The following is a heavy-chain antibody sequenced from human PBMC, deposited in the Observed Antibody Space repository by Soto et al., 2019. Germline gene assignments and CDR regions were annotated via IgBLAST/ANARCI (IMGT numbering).Heavy chain of an antibody. D-gene: IGHD6-19*01. V-gene: IGHV1-18*01. Sequence: ASVKVSCKASGYTFTSYGISWVRQAPGQGLEWMGWISAYNGNTNYAQKLQGRVTMTTDTSTSTAYMELRSLRSDDTAVYYCARDSRIAVAGTGDDAFDIWGQGTMVTVSS. CDR2: ISAYNGNT. CDR1: GYTFTSYG. CDR3: ARDSRIAVAGTGDDAFDI. J-gene: IGHJ3*02.